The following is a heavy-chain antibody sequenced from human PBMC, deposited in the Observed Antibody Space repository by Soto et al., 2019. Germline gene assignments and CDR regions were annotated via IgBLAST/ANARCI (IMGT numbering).Heavy chain of an antibody. CDR3: AKDRQDTYDYGDLSIGGAFDI. Sequence: QVQLVESGGGVVQPGRSLRLSCAASGFTFSSYGMHWVRQAPGKGLEWVAVISYDGSNKYYADSVKGRFTISRDNSKNTLYLQMNSLRAEDTAVYYCAKDRQDTYDYGDLSIGGAFDIWGQGTMVNVSS. V-gene: IGHV3-30*18. D-gene: IGHD4-17*01. CDR1: GFTFSSYG. CDR2: ISYDGSNK. J-gene: IGHJ3*02.